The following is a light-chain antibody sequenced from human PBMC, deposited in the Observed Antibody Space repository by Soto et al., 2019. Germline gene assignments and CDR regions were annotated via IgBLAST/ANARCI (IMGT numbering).Light chain of an antibody. CDR2: EVS. CDR3: SSYTGSSYV. CDR1: SSDVGGYNY. Sequence: QSVLTQPASVSGSPGQSITISCTGTSSDVGGYNYVSWYQQHPGKAPKLMIYEVSNRPSGVSNRFSGSKSGNTASLTVPGLQAEDEANYYCSSYTGSSYVFGTGTKVTVL. J-gene: IGLJ1*01. V-gene: IGLV2-14*01.